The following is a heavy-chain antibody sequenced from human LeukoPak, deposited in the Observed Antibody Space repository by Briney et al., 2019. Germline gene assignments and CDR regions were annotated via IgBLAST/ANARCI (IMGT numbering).Heavy chain of an antibody. J-gene: IGHJ3*02. CDR1: GFTFSSYS. D-gene: IGHD6-13*01. CDR2: ISSSSSTI. V-gene: IGHV3-48*01. CDR3: AREETVIAAAGRDAFDI. Sequence: GGSLRLSCAASGFTFSSYSMNWVRQAPGKGLEWVSYISSSSSTIYYADSVKGRFTISRDNAKNSLYLQMNSLRAEDTAVYYCAREETVIAAAGRDAFDIWGQGTMVTVSS.